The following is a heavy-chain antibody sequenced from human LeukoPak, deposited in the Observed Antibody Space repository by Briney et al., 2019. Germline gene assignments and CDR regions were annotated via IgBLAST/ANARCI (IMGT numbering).Heavy chain of an antibody. CDR2: IYPGDSDT. CDR3: ARRLRTGLMVFFDY. CDR1: GYSFTTYW. D-gene: IGHD2-8*02. J-gene: IGHJ4*02. V-gene: IGHV5-51*01. Sequence: GESLKISCKGSGYSFTTYWIGWVRQMPGKGLEWMGTIYPGDSDTRYSPSFQGQVTVSADKSISSAYLQWSSLKASDTAMYYCARRLRTGLMVFFDYWGQGTLVTVSS.